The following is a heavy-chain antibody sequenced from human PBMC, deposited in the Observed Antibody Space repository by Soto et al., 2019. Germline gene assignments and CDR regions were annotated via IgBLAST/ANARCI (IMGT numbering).Heavy chain of an antibody. J-gene: IGHJ4*02. CDR1: GGSISSSGYY. V-gene: IGHV4-31*03. CDR3: ARRYGSAIDY. D-gene: IGHD1-26*01. CDR2: IYYSGGP. Sequence: SETLSLTCTVSGGSISSSGYYWSWIRQHPGKGLEWIGSIYYSGGPYYNPSLRNRVTISVDTSKNQFSLKLSSVTAADTAVYYCARRYGSAIDYWGQGTLVTVSS.